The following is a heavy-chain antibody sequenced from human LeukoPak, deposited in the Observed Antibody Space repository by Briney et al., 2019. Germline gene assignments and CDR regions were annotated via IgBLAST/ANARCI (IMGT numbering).Heavy chain of an antibody. CDR1: GGSFSGYY. CDR3: ARGRVATPLVTTAATTIFDP. J-gene: IGHJ5*02. Sequence: SETLSLTCAVYGGSFSGYYWSWIRQPPGKGLEWIGETNHSGSTNYNPSLKSRVTISVDTSKNQFSLKLSSVTAADTAVYYCARGRVATPLVTTAATTIFDPWGQGTLVTVSS. V-gene: IGHV4-34*01. CDR2: TNHSGST. D-gene: IGHD3-22*01.